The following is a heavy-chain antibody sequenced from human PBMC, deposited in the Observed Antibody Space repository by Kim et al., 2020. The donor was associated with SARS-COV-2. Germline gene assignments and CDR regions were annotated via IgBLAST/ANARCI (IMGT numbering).Heavy chain of an antibody. CDR3: ARENPYYYDSSGYYPIDY. J-gene: IGHJ4*02. Sequence: KSRVTISVVTSKNQFSLKLSSVTAADTAVYYCARENPYYYDSSGYYPIDYWGQGTLVTVSS. D-gene: IGHD3-22*01. V-gene: IGHV4-31*02.